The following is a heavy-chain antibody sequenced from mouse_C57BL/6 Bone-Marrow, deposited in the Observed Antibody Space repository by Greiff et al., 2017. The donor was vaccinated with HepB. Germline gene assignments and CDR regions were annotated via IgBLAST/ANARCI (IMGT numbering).Heavy chain of an antibody. Sequence: EVKLEESGGGLVQPGGSMKLSCVASGFTFSNYWMNWVRQSPEKGLEWVAQIRLKSDNYATHYAESVKGRFTISRDDSKSSVYLQMNNLRAEDTGIYYCTVLYSNYGFAYWGQGTLVTVSA. CDR2: IRLKSDNYAT. V-gene: IGHV6-3*01. CDR3: TVLYSNYGFAY. J-gene: IGHJ3*01. CDR1: GFTFSNYW. D-gene: IGHD2-5*01.